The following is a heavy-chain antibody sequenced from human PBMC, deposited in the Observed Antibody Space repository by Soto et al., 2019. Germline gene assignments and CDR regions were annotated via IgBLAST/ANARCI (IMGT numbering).Heavy chain of an antibody. CDR2: ISSSSSYM. CDR3: ASPSGNCYDSSGYSYYYYGMEV. V-gene: IGHV3-21*01. Sequence: PGGSLRLSCAASGFTFSSYSMNWVRQAPGKGLEWVSSISSSSSYMYYADSVKGRFTISRDNAKNSLYLQMNSLRAEDTAVYYCASPSGNCYDSSGYSYYYYGMEVWGQGTTVTVSS. D-gene: IGHD3-22*01. J-gene: IGHJ6*02. CDR1: GFTFSSYS.